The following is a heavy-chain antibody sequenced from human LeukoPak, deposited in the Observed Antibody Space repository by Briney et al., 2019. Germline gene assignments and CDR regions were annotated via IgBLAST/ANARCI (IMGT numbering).Heavy chain of an antibody. CDR3: ARSSSSMVRGVIYD. V-gene: IGHV3-23*01. CDR1: GFTFSNYA. J-gene: IGHJ4*02. Sequence: QPGGSLRLSCAVSGFTFSNYAMSWVRQAPGKGLEWVSTITGSGGSTYYPDSVKGRFTISRDNAKNSLYLQMNSLRAEDTAFYYCARSSSSMVRGVIYDWGQGTLVTVSS. D-gene: IGHD3-10*01. CDR2: ITGSGGST.